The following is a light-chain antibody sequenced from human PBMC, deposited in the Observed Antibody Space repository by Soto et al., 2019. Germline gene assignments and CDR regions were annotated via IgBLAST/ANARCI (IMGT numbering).Light chain of an antibody. V-gene: IGLV2-11*01. J-gene: IGLJ1*01. CDR2: DVS. Sequence: QSALTQPRSVSGSPGQSVTISCTGTSSNVGGYNFVSWYQQYPGKAPTLILYDVSKRPSMVPDRFSGSKSGNTASLTIAGLQAADEADYYCCSYAGTSSYVFGSGTKVTLL. CDR1: SSNVGGYNF. CDR3: CSYAGTSSYV.